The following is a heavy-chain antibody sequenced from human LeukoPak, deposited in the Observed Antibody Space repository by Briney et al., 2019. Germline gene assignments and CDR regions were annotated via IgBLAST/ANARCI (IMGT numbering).Heavy chain of an antibody. CDR1: GYIFTDYY. J-gene: IGHJ6*03. CDR2: INPNSGGT. D-gene: IGHD3-3*01. CDR3: ARSRYYDFWSGREANYYYYYRDV. Sequence: ASVKVSCKASGYIFTDYYMHWVRQAPGQELGWMGRINPNSGGTNYAQKFQGRVTMTRDTSISTAYTELSSLRSEDTATYYCARSRYYDFWSGREANYYYYYRDVWAKGPRSPSP. V-gene: IGHV1/OR15-1*01.